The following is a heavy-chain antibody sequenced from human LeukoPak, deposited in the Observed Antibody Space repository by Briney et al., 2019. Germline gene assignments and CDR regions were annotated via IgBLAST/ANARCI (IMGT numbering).Heavy chain of an antibody. J-gene: IGHJ4*02. CDR2: ISWNSGSI. D-gene: IGHD3-10*01. CDR1: GFTFDDYA. V-gene: IGHV3-9*01. CDR3: AKGPNYYGSGSYAY. Sequence: GRSLRLSCAASGFTFDDYAMHWVRQAPGKGLEWVSGISWNSGSIGYADSVKGRFTISRDNSKNTLYLQMNSLRAEDTAVYYCAKGPNYYGSGSYAYWGQGTLVTVSS.